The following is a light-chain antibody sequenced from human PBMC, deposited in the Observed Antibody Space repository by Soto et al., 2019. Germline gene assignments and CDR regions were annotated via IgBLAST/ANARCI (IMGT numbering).Light chain of an antibody. V-gene: IGKV1-39*01. CDR2: AAS. J-gene: IGKJ4*01. Sequence: GYRITITCRSSQSINIYLNWYQQKVGRAPKLLIFAASNLQSGVPSRFSGSGVGTHFTLTISGLKTEDFANYYCQQSYNNFTLTFGGGTKVDIK. CDR1: QSINIY. CDR3: QQSYNNFTLT.